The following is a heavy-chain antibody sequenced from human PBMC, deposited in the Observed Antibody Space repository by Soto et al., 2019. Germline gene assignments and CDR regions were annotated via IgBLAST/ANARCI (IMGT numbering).Heavy chain of an antibody. V-gene: IGHV4-39*02. D-gene: IGHD2-2*01. CDR3: ARLVVVAPVANA. Sequence: PSETLSLTCSVSGGSISYNSYYWGWIRQPPGKGLEWVGGIFYTGTTYYSPSLKDRVTISADTSKNSFSLNLTSVTAADTAVYFCARLVVVAPVANAWGQGTLVTFSS. CDR2: IFYTGTT. J-gene: IGHJ5*02. CDR1: GGSISYNSYY.